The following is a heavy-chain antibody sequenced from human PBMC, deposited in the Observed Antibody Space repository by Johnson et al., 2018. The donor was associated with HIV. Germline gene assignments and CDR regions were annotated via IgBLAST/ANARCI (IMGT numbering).Heavy chain of an antibody. CDR1: GFTVSSNY. CDR3: AKDGVLSGTNPDAFDI. D-gene: IGHD1-26*01. CDR2: ISYDGSNK. J-gene: IGHJ3*02. Sequence: QVQLVESGGGVVRPGGSLRLSCAASGFTVSSNYMSWVRQAPGKGLEWVAVISYDGSNKYYADSVKGRFTISRDNSKNTLYLQMSSLRAEDTALYYCAKDGVLSGTNPDAFDIWGQGTMVTVSS. V-gene: IGHV3-30*18.